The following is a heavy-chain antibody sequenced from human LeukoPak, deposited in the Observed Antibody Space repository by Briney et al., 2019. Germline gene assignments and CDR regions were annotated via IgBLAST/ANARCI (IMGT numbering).Heavy chain of an antibody. J-gene: IGHJ4*02. CDR3: ARAVGGYGTYFDY. V-gene: IGHV4-4*07. CDR2: IYSSGST. D-gene: IGHD5-18*01. Sequence: SETLTLTCTVSGGFISSCYWSWLRQPGGKGLEWIGRIYSSGSTKYNPSLKSRVTMSVDTSKNQFSLKLSSLTAADTAVYYWARAVGGYGTYFDYWGQGTLVTVSS. CDR1: GGFISSCY.